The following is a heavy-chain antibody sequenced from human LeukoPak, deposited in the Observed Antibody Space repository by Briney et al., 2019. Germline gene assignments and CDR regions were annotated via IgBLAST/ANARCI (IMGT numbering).Heavy chain of an antibody. CDR2: IYPGDSDT. V-gene: IGHV5-51*01. Sequence: GEPLKISCKGSGYSFTSYWIGWVRQMPGKGLEWMGIIYPGDSDTRYSPSFQGQVTISADKSISTVYLQWSSLKASDTAMYYCARVDEGYCSGGSCYSHFDYWGQGTLVTVSS. CDR1: GYSFTSYW. D-gene: IGHD2-15*01. CDR3: ARVDEGYCSGGSCYSHFDY. J-gene: IGHJ4*02.